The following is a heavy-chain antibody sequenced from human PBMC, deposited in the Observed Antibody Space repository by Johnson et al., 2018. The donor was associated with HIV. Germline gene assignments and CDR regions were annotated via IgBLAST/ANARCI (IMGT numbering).Heavy chain of an antibody. J-gene: IGHJ3*02. CDR2: IKQAGRAK. CDR3: ARANYYHN. D-gene: IGHD3-10*01. Sequence: AQLVESGGDLVQPGGSLRLSCAASGFTFNNHWMSWVRQAPGRGPEWVANIKQAGRAKFHVDSVKGRFTISRDNAENSLYLQMNSLRAEDTAVYYCARANYYHNWGQGTMVTVSS. CDR1: GFTFNNHW. V-gene: IGHV3-7*01.